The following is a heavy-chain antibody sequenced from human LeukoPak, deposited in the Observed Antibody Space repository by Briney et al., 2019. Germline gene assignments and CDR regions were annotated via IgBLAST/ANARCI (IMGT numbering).Heavy chain of an antibody. V-gene: IGHV4-34*01. Sequence: SETLSLTCAVYGGSFSGYCWSWIRQPPGKGLEWIGEINHSGSTNYNPSLKSRVTISVDTSKNQFSLKLSSVTAADTAVYYCARDLFGYSSGWIFDYWGQGTLVTVSS. CDR2: INHSGST. J-gene: IGHJ4*02. CDR3: ARDLFGYSSGWIFDY. CDR1: GGSFSGYC. D-gene: IGHD6-19*01.